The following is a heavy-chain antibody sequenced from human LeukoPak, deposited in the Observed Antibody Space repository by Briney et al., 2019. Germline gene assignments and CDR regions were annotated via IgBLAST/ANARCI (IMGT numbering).Heavy chain of an antibody. CDR3: VTDRARLFWYFDV. CDR1: VATLRDLS. CDR2: SDPEDGET. V-gene: IGHV1-24*01. Sequence: ASVKVSCKVSVATLRDLSIQWGRQTPGKGLEYVGGSDPEDGETFHAQNFQGRVTMTEDTATDTAYMELSGLRSEDTALYYCVTDRARLFWYFDVWGRGTLVTVSS. J-gene: IGHJ2*01. D-gene: IGHD6-6*01.